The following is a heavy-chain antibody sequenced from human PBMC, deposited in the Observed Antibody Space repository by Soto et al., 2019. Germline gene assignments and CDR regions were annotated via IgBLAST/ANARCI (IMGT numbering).Heavy chain of an antibody. J-gene: IGHJ6*02. CDR3: AVSRDGYSMDV. CDR1: GGSISSGGYY. V-gene: IGHV4-31*03. CDR2: IYYSGST. D-gene: IGHD2-2*01. Sequence: SSETLSLTCTVSGGSISSGGYYWSWIRQHPGKGLEWIGYIYYSGSTYYNPSLKSRVTISVDTSKDQFSLKLSSVTAADTAVYYCAVSRDGYSMDVWGQGTTVTV.